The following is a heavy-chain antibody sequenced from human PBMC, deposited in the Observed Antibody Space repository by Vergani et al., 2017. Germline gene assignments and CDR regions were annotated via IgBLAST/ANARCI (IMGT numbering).Heavy chain of an antibody. CDR2: ISYDGSNK. D-gene: IGHD3-22*01. Sequence: QVQLVESGGGVVQPGRSLRLSCAASGFTFSSYAMHWVRQAPGKGLEWVAVISYDGSNKYYADSVKGRFTISRDNSKNTLYLQMNSLRAGDTAVYYCARDTYDSSGYYHYYYMDVWGKVTTVTVSS. J-gene: IGHJ6*03. V-gene: IGHV3-30-3*01. CDR1: GFTFSSYA. CDR3: ARDTYDSSGYYHYYYMDV.